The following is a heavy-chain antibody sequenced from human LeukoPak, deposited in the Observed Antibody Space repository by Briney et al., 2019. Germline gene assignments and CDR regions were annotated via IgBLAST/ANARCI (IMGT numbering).Heavy chain of an antibody. CDR2: IYPGDSDT. D-gene: IGHD1-26*01. Sequence: GESLKISCKGSGYSFVSYWVGWVRQMPGKGLEWMGIIYPGDSDTRYSPSFQGQVTISADKSISTAYLQWSSLKASDTAIYYCARTSGSHXYYFDLWGQGTLVTVSS. V-gene: IGHV5-51*01. CDR1: GYSFVSYW. J-gene: IGHJ4*02. CDR3: ARTSGSHXYYFDL.